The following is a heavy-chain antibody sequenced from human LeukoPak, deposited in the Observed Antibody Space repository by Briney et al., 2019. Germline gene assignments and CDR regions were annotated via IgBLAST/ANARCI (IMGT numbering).Heavy chain of an antibody. CDR3: AKASSETNFDQ. CDR1: GFIVSNNF. D-gene: IGHD2-2*01. Sequence: GGSLRLSCAGSGFIVSNNFMSWVRQAPGKGLESVSVIYRGDNTYYADSVKGRFTISRDNSQNTVFLQMNSLRVDDTAVYYCAKASSETNFDQWGQGTLVTVSS. V-gene: IGHV3-66*01. J-gene: IGHJ4*02. CDR2: IYRGDNT.